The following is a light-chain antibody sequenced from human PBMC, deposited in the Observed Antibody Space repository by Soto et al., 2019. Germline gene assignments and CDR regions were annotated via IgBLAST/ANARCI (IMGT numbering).Light chain of an antibody. J-gene: IGLJ1*01. CDR1: ASTIGRNY. V-gene: IGLV1-47*01. CDR3: AAWDDNLSGFYV. Sequence: QSVLTKSPSAYGTPGQRVTISCSGSASTIGRNYVYWYQQLPGTAPKLLIYRNSQRPSGVPDRFSGSKSGTSASLAISGLRSEDEADYYCAAWDDNLSGFYVFGDGTKVTVL. CDR2: RNS.